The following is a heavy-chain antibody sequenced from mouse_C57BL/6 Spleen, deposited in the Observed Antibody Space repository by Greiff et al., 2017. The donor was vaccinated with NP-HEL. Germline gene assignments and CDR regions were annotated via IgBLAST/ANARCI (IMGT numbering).Heavy chain of an antibody. CDR1: GYTFTSYW. Sequence: QVQLQQPGAELVKPGASVKLSCKASGYTFTSYWMHWVKQRPGQGLEWIGMIHPNSGRTNYNEKFKSKATLTVDKSSSTAYMQLSSLTSEDSAVYYCARRGLYEGFADWGQGTLVTVSA. CDR3: ARRGLYEGFAD. CDR2: IHPNSGRT. J-gene: IGHJ3*01. D-gene: IGHD1-3*01. V-gene: IGHV1-64*01.